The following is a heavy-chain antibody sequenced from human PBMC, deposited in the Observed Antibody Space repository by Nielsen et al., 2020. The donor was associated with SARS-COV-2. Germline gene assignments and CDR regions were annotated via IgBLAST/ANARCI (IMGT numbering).Heavy chain of an antibody. CDR1: GFTFSSYA. CDR2: ISYDGSNK. Sequence: GGSLRLSCAASGFTFSSYAMHWVRQAPGKGLEWVAVISYDGSNKYYADSVKGRFTISRDNSKNTLYLQMNSLRAEDTAVYYCARVVGGSYYGYFDYWGQGTLVTVSS. CDR3: ARVVGGSYYGYFDY. V-gene: IGHV3-30-3*01. J-gene: IGHJ4*02. D-gene: IGHD1-26*01.